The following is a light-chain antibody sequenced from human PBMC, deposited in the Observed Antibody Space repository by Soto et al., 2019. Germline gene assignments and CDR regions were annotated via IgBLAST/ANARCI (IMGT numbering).Light chain of an antibody. CDR2: DAS. CDR3: QQFTSYLPIT. J-gene: IGKJ5*01. V-gene: IGKV1-13*02. Sequence: AIQLTQSPSSLSASVGDRVTITCRASQGISSALAWYQQKPGKAPKLLIYDASSLESGVPSRFSGSGSGTDCTLTLSSLQHEDFATYYCQQFTSYLPITFGQGTRLEI. CDR1: QGISSA.